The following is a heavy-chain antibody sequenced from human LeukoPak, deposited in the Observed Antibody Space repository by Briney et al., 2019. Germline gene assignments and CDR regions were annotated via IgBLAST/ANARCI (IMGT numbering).Heavy chain of an antibody. CDR3: ARKENVYYYFDY. D-gene: IGHD3-10*01. V-gene: IGHV4-28*01. CDR1: GYSITSSSW. CDR2: IYHSGTT. J-gene: IGHJ4*02. Sequence: SETLSLTSAVSGYSITSSSWWGWIRQPPGKGLEWIGYIYHSGTTYYNPSLQSRVTMSVDTSKNQFSLELSSVTAVDTAVYYCARKENVYYYFDYWGQGTLVTVSS.